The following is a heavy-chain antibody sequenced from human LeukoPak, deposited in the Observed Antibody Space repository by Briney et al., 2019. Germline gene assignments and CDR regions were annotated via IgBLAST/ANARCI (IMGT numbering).Heavy chain of an antibody. V-gene: IGHV1-18*01. CDR3: ARGYGDYGYMDV. CDR1: GYTFRSFG. Sequence: ASVKVSCKASGYTFRSFGITWVRQAPGQGLEWLGWISAYNGNTNYAQYLQGKITMTTDTSTSTAYMELRSLRSDDTAVYFCARGYGDYGYMDVWGKGTTVTVSS. D-gene: IGHD4-17*01. J-gene: IGHJ6*03. CDR2: ISAYNGNT.